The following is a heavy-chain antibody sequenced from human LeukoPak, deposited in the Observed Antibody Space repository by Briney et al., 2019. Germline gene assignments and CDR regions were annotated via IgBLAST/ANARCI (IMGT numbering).Heavy chain of an antibody. Sequence: GGSLRLSCAASGFTFDDYAMHWVRQAPGKGLEWVSGISWDSGSIGYADSVKGRFTISRDNAKNSLYLQMNSLRAEDTALYYCAKGTTVTSAFGFWGQGTMVTVSS. CDR2: ISWDSGSI. CDR3: AKGTTVTSAFGF. D-gene: IGHD4-17*01. CDR1: GFTFDDYA. J-gene: IGHJ3*01. V-gene: IGHV3-9*01.